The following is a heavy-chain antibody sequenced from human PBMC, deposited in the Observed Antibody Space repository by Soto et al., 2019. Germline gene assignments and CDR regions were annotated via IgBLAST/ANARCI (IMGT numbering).Heavy chain of an antibody. V-gene: IGHV4-39*01. CDR3: ATYSNYGSGSWFDP. Sequence: SETLSLTCTVSGGSISSSSYYWGWIRQPPGKGLEWIGRIYYSGSTYYNPSLKSRVTISVDTSKNQFSLKLSSVTAADTAVYYCATYSNYGSGSWFDPWGQGTLVTVSS. D-gene: IGHD4-4*01. J-gene: IGHJ5*02. CDR2: IYYSGST. CDR1: GGSISSSSYY.